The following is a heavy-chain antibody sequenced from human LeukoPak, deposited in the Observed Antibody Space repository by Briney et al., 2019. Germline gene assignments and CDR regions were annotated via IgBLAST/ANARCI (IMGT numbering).Heavy chain of an antibody. CDR1: GFTFRSYS. V-gene: IGHV3-21*01. D-gene: IGHD3-3*01. J-gene: IGHJ6*02. CDR2: ISSSSTYI. CDR3: ARPHPRTVFGVCSYYYGMDV. Sequence: GGSLRLSCAASGFTFRSYSMNWVRQAPGKGLEWVSSISSSSTYIYYADSVKGRFIISRDSAKNSLYLQMNSLRAEDTAVYYCARPHPRTVFGVCSYYYGMDVWGQGTTVTVSS.